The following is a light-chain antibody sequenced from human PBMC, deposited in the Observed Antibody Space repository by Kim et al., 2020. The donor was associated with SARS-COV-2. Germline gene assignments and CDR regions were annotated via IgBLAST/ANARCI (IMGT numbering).Light chain of an antibody. CDR2: GAY. V-gene: IGKV3-15*01. CDR3: QQYNQWPPT. CDR1: QSVSSD. J-gene: IGKJ1*01. Sequence: EIVMTQSPATLSVSPGERATLYCRSSQSVSSDVAWYRQKPGLAPRPLIHGAYNRATDIPARVSGSGAGTEFTLTINSLQSEDSAVYYCQQYNQWPPTFGQGTKVDIK.